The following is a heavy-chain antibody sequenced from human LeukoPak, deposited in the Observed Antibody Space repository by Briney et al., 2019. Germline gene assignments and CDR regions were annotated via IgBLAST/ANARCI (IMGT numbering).Heavy chain of an antibody. Sequence: GRSLRLSCAASGFTFDDYAMHWVRQAPGKGLEWVSGISWNSVTIDYADSVKGRFTISRDNAKNSLYLQMNSLKTEDTAVYYCARRPGIAVAGTQYYYYYYYMDVWGKGTTVTISS. CDR2: ISWNSVTI. J-gene: IGHJ6*03. CDR1: GFTFDDYA. V-gene: IGHV3-9*01. D-gene: IGHD6-19*01. CDR3: ARRPGIAVAGTQYYYYYYYMDV.